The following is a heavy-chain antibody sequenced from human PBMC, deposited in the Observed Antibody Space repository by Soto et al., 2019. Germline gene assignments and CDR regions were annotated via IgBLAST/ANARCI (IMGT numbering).Heavy chain of an antibody. V-gene: IGHV1-2*04. CDR1: GYTFTGYY. Sequence: ASVKVSCKASGYTFTGYYMHWVRQAPGQGLEWMGWIKPNSGGTNYAQKFQGWVTMPRDTSISTAYMELSRLRSDDTAVYYCARDRGVPAAMPYFDYWGQGTLVTVSS. D-gene: IGHD2-2*01. CDR3: ARDRGVPAAMPYFDY. J-gene: IGHJ4*02. CDR2: IKPNSGGT.